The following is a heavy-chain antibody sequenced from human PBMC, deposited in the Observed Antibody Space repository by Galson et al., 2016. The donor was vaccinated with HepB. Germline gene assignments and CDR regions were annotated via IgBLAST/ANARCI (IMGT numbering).Heavy chain of an antibody. CDR2: IRQDGNER. Sequence: SLRLSCAASGFGFSIHWMNWVRQAPGKGLEWLANIRQDGNERQYVDSVKGRFTNSRDNAKNSLYLQRNSLSAEDTAVYYCARDENCGVPGSYFDSWGQGTPVTVSS. D-gene: IGHD4-17*01. CDR3: ARDENCGVPGSYFDS. J-gene: IGHJ4*02. V-gene: IGHV3-7*01. CDR1: GFGFSIHW.